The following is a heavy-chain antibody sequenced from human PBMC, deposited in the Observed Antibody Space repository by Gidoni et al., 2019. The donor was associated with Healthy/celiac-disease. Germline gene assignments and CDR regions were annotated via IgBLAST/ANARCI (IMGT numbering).Heavy chain of an antibody. CDR3: ARDLVYYDSSGYPHYYYYGMDV. D-gene: IGHD3-22*01. J-gene: IGHJ6*02. Sequence: QVQLVESGGGVVQPGRSLRLSCAASGFTFSSYARHGFRPAPGKGREWVAVISYDGSNKYYADSVKGRFTISRDNSKNTLYLQMNSLRAEDTAVYYCARDLVYYDSSGYPHYYYYGMDVWGQGTTVTVSS. CDR2: ISYDGSNK. CDR1: GFTFSSYA. V-gene: IGHV3-30-3*01.